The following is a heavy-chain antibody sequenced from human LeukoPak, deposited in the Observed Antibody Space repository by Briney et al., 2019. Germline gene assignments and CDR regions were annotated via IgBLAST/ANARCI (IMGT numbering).Heavy chain of an antibody. CDR3: ARGADSRITAMVLYFDY. V-gene: IGHV4-34*01. D-gene: IGHD4/OR15-4a*01. J-gene: IGHJ4*02. CDR1: GGSFSGYY. CDR2: IYYSGST. Sequence: SETLSLTCAVYGGSFSGYYWGWIRQPPGKGLEWIGSIYYSGSTYYNPSLKGRVTTSVDTSKNQFSLKLSSVTAADTAVYYCARGADSRITAMVLYFDYWGQGTLVTVSS.